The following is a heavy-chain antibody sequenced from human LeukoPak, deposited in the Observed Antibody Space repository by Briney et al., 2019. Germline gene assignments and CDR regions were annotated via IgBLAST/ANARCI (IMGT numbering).Heavy chain of an antibody. D-gene: IGHD3-16*02. V-gene: IGHV4-59*08. CDR2: IYYSGST. CDR3: ASGDYVWGSYRYTPFDY. J-gene: IGHJ4*02. CDR1: GGSISSYY. Sequence: SETLSLTCTVSGGSISSYYWSWIRQPPGKGLEWIGYIYYSGSTNYNPSLKSRVTISVDTSKNQFSLKLSSVTAADTAVYYCASGDYVWGSYRYTPFDYWGQGTLVTVSS.